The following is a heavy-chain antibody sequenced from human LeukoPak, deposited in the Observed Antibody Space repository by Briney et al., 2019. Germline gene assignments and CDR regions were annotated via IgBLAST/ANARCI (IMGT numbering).Heavy chain of an antibody. D-gene: IGHD3-10*01. V-gene: IGHV4-39*07. CDR1: GGSISSSSYY. J-gene: IGHJ4*02. CDR3: AKDGERITMVRGVITVNPYYFDY. Sequence: PSETLSLTCTVSGGSISSSSYYWGWIRQPPGKGLEWIGSIYYSGSTYYNPSLKSRVTISVDTSKNQFSLKLSSVTAADTAVYYCAKDGERITMVRGVITVNPYYFDYWGQGTLVTVSS. CDR2: IYYSGST.